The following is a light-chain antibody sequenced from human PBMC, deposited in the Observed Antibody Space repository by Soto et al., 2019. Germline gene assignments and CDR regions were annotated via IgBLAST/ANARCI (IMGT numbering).Light chain of an antibody. CDR2: DAS. CDR3: QQRSNWPPVT. Sequence: EIGLTQSPATLSLSPGERATLSCRASQSVSSYLAWYQQKPGQAPRLLIYDASNRATGIPARFSGSGSGTDVTLTISSLEPDDFALYYGQQRSNWPPVTFGGGTQVEIK. J-gene: IGKJ4*01. V-gene: IGKV3-11*01. CDR1: QSVSSY.